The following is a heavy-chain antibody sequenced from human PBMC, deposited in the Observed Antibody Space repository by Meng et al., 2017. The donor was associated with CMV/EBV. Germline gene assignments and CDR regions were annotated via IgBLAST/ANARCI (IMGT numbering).Heavy chain of an antibody. CDR1: GFTFSDYY. Sequence: QVQLVESGGGLVKPGWSLRRSCAASGFTFSDYYMSWIRQAPGKGLEWVSYISSSSSYTNYADSVKGRFTISRDNAKNSLYLQMNSLRAEDTAVYYCARGSYYGVNWFDPWGHGTLVTVAS. D-gene: IGHD1-26*01. CDR3: ARGSYYGVNWFDP. CDR2: ISSSSSYT. V-gene: IGHV3-11*06. J-gene: IGHJ5*02.